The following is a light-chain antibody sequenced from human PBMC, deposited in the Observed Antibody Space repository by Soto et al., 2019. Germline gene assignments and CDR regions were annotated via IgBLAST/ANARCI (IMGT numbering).Light chain of an antibody. CDR1: QGISDY. V-gene: IGKV1-27*01. CDR3: QKYNSAPRT. J-gene: IGKJ2*01. Sequence: DIQMTQSPSSLSASVGDRVTITCRASQGISDYLAWFQQKPGKVPELLIYASSTLRSGVPSRFSGSGSGKNFTLTISSLQPEDVATYYWQKYNSAPRTFGQGTKLEIK. CDR2: ASS.